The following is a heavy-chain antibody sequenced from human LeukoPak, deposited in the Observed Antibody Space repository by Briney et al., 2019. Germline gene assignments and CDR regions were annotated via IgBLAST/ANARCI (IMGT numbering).Heavy chain of an antibody. Sequence: ASVKVSCKASGYTFTDYSDYYIHWVRQAPGQGLEWMRWISPHSGVTNYAQKFQGRVTMTRDTSISTAYMELSSLRSEDMAVYYCARGQTNDAFDIWGQGTMVTVSS. CDR2: ISPHSGVT. V-gene: IGHV1-2*02. J-gene: IGHJ3*02. CDR3: ARGQTNDAFDI. D-gene: IGHD1-7*01. CDR1: GYTFTDYSDYY.